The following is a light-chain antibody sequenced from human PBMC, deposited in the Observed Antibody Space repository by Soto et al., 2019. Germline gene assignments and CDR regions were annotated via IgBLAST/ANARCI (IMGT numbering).Light chain of an antibody. CDR1: QSVSSY. CDR3: QQRSNWPPSIT. V-gene: IGKV3-11*01. J-gene: IGKJ4*01. Sequence: EIVLTQSPATLSLSPGERATLSCRASQSVSSYLAWYQQKPGQAPRLLIYDASNRATGIPARFSGSGSGTDFTLTIRRLEPEDFAVYYCQQRSNWPPSITFGGGTKVEIK. CDR2: DAS.